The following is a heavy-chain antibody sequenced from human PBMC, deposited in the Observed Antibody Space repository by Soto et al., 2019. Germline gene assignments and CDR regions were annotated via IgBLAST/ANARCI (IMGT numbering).Heavy chain of an antibody. Sequence: SETLSLTCTVSGGSTSSDNYWSWIRQPPGKGLEWIRHIYYSGNTDYNPSLKSRLAISIDTSKNQFSLKLSSVTAADTAVYFCAREGGESSDGLYYFDSWGQGSLVTVS. V-gene: IGHV4-30-4*01. CDR2: IYYSGNT. CDR3: AREGGESSDGLYYFDS. D-gene: IGHD3-16*01. J-gene: IGHJ4*02. CDR1: GGSTSSDNY.